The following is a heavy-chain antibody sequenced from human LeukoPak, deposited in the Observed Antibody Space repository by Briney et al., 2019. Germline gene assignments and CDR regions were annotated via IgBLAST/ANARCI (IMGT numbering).Heavy chain of an antibody. CDR2: INPSDGKT. D-gene: IGHD5-18*01. CDR1: GYTFTNYY. CDR3: AREIGPRQLHLWGSAFDY. Sequence: ASVKVSCKASGYTFTNYYMHWVRQAPGQGLEWMRIINPSDGKTSYAQKFQGRVTMTRDTSTSTVYMELSSLRSEDTAVYYCAREIGPRQLHLWGSAFDYWGQGTLVTVSS. V-gene: IGHV1-46*01. J-gene: IGHJ4*02.